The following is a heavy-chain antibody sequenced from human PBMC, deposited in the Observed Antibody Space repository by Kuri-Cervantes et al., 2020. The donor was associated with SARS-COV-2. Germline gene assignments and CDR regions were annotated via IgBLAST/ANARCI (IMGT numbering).Heavy chain of an antibody. V-gene: IGHV3-66*01. CDR3: ARATYYYYYGMDV. CDR1: GFTFSGSR. J-gene: IGHJ6*02. CDR2: IYSGGST. Sequence: GGSLRLSCAASGFTFSGSRVHWVRQASGKGLEWVSVIYSGGSTYYADSVKGRFTISRDNSKNTLYLQMNSLRAEDTAVYYCARATYYYYYGMDVWGQGTTVTVSS.